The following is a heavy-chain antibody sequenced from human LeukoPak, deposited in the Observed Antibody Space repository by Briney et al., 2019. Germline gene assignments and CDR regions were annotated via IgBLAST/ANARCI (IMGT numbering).Heavy chain of an antibody. D-gene: IGHD5-18*01. CDR3: ARGRERRRDGYSYGFQYYYYYMDV. CDR2: INHSGST. J-gene: IGHJ6*03. Sequence: SETLSLTCAVYGGSFSGYYWSWIRQPPGKGLEWIGEINHSGSTNYNPSLKSRVTISVDTSKNQFSLKLSSVTAADTAVYYCARGRERRRDGYSYGFQYYYYYMDVWGKGTTVTVSS. V-gene: IGHV4-34*01. CDR1: GGSFSGYY.